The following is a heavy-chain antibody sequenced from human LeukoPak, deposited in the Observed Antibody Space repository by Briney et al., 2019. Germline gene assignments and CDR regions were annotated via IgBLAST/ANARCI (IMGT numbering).Heavy chain of an antibody. V-gene: IGHV1-18*01. CDR1: GYTFTSYG. J-gene: IGHJ5*02. CDR3: ARGSSYGLNWFDP. Sequence: ASVKVSCKASGYTFTSYGISWVRQAPEQGLEWMGWISAYNGNTNFAQKLQDRVTMTTDTSTSTAYMELRSLRSDDTAVYYCARGSSYGLNWFDPWGQGTLITVSS. D-gene: IGHD5-18*01. CDR2: ISAYNGNT.